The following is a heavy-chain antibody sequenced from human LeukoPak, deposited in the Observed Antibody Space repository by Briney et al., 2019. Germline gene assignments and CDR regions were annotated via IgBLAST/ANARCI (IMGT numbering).Heavy chain of an antibody. D-gene: IGHD7-27*01. J-gene: IGHJ2*01. CDR1: SGSISGYH. Sequence: SETLSLTCTVSSGSISGYHWNWIRQPPGKGLEWIGYIHYSGSTSYNPSLKSRVTISVDTSKSQFSLKLSSVTAADTAVYYCARRLTDYWSLDLWGRGTLVTVSS. CDR2: IHYSGST. V-gene: IGHV4-59*08. CDR3: ARRLTDYWSLDL.